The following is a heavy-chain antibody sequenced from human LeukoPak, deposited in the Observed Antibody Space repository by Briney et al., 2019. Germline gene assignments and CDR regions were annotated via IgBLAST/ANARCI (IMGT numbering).Heavy chain of an antibody. CDR3: AGNSGYDQEY. V-gene: IGHV3-74*01. CDR1: GFTFSDYW. J-gene: IGHJ4*02. CDR2: ISSDGSRV. D-gene: IGHD5-12*01. Sequence: PGGSLRLSCAASGFTFSDYWMHWVRQAPGKGLVWVSRISSDGSRVTYADSVKGRFTISRDNAKNTLYLQMNSLRAEDTAVYYCAGNSGYDQEYWGQGTLVTVSS.